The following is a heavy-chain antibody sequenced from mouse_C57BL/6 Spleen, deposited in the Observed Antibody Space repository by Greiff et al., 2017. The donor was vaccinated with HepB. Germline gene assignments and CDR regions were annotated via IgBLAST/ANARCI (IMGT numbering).Heavy chain of an antibody. Sequence: EVQLVESGPELVKPGASVKMSCKASGYTFTDYNMHWVKQSHGKSLEWIGYINPNNGGTSYNQKFKGKATLTVNKSSSTAYMELRSLTSEDSAVYYCARNYGSIFDYWGQGTTLTVSS. CDR1: GYTFTDYN. D-gene: IGHD1-1*01. J-gene: IGHJ2*01. CDR2: INPNNGGT. V-gene: IGHV1-22*01. CDR3: ARNYGSIFDY.